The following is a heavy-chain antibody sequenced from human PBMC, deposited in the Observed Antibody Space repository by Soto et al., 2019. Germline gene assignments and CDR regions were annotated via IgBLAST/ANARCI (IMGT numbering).Heavy chain of an antibody. J-gene: IGHJ4*02. D-gene: IGHD1-1*01. CDR3: ARVRWNDGHKAGIDY. V-gene: IGHV4-34*01. Sequence: NPSETLSLTCAVYGGSFSGYYWSWIRQPPGKGLEWIGEINHSGSTNYNPSLKSRVTISVDTSKNQFSLKLSSVTAADTAVYYCARVRWNDGHKAGIDYWGQGTLVTVSS. CDR2: INHSGST. CDR1: GGSFSGYY.